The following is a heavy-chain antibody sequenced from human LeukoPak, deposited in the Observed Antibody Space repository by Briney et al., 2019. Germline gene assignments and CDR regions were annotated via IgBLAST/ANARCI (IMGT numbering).Heavy chain of an antibody. CDR3: TRAYTQLGFDP. V-gene: IGHV3-49*03. D-gene: IGHD2-2*01. CDR2: IRSKAYGGTT. Sequence: PGRSLRLSCPASGFTFGDYAMSWFRPAPGKGLEWVGFIRSKAYGGTTEYAASVKGRFTISRDDSKSIAYLQMNSLKTEDTAVYYCTRAYTQLGFDPWGQGTLVTVSS. J-gene: IGHJ5*02. CDR1: GFTFGDYA.